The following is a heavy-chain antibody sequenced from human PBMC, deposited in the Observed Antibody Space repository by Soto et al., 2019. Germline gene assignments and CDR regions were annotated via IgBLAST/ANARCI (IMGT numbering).Heavy chain of an antibody. V-gene: IGHV4-39*01. CDR2: IYYSGST. Sequence: SETLSLTCTVSGGSISSSSYYWGWIRQPPGKGLEWIGSIYYSGSTYYNPSLKSRVTISVDTSKNQFSLKLSSVTAADTAVYYCARPKGYSSSSTYYFDYWGQGTLVTVSS. J-gene: IGHJ4*02. CDR3: ARPKGYSSSSTYYFDY. D-gene: IGHD6-13*01. CDR1: GGSISSSSYY.